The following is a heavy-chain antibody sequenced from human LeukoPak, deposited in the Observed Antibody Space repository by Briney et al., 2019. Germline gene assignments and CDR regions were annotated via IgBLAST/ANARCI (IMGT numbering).Heavy chain of an antibody. CDR2: ISSGSSAI. CDR3: GTGDPRFDY. CDR1: GFSFSTYS. V-gene: IGHV3-48*01. Sequence: GGSLRLSCAASGFSFSTYSMNWVRQAPGKGLQWVSYISSGSSAIYYTDSVKGRFTITRDDAKNSVYLQMNSLRTEDTAVYYCGTGDPRFDYWGQGNLVNVSS. D-gene: IGHD7-27*01. J-gene: IGHJ4*02.